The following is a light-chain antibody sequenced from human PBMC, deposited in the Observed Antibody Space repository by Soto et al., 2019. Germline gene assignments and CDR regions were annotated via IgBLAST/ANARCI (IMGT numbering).Light chain of an antibody. J-gene: IGLJ1*01. CDR1: SSDVGGYNY. V-gene: IGLV2-8*01. CDR3: SSYAGSNNFDV. Sequence: QSVLTQPPSASVSPVQSVTISCPGTSSDVGGYNYVSWYQQHPGKAPKLMIYEVFKRPSGVPDRFSGSKSGNTASLTVSGLQAEDEADYYCSSYAGSNNFDVFGTGTKVTVL. CDR2: EVF.